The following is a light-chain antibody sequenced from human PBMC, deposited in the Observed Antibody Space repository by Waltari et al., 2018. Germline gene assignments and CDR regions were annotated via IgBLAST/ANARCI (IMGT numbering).Light chain of an antibody. CDR1: ALPNQK. V-gene: IGLV3-25*03. Sequence: SYELTQPPSVSVSPGQTARTTCPGDALPNQKAYWYQQKSGQDPVVIIYKDTERPSGLPERFSGATSGTIVTLTSSGVQAEDEADYYCQSADSSSKFQVFGGGTKLTVL. CDR2: KDT. CDR3: QSADSSSKFQV. J-gene: IGLJ2*01.